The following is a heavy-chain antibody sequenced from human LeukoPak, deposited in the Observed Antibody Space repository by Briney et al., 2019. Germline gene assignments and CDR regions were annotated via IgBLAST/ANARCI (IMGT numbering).Heavy chain of an antibody. CDR2: ISSSSSII. J-gene: IGHJ1*01. Sequence: PGGSLRLSCAASGFTFSSYSMNWVRQAPGKGLEWVSYISSSSSIIYYTDSVKGRFTISRDNAKNSLYLQMNSLRAEDTAVYYCARDSGYYDFWSGYSLYRPGYFQHWGQGTLVTVSS. V-gene: IGHV3-48*04. CDR1: GFTFSSYS. D-gene: IGHD3-3*01. CDR3: ARDSGYYDFWSGYSLYRPGYFQH.